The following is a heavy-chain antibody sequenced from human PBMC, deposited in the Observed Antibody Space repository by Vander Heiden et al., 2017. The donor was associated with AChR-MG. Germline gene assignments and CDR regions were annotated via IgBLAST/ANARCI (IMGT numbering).Heavy chain of an antibody. D-gene: IGHD1-7*01. CDR2: IYYGGST. J-gene: IGHJ3*02. V-gene: IGHV4-39*01. CDR3: ANGGNSDAFDI. CDR1: GGSVSSSNYP. Sequence: QLQVQESGPGLVKPSETLSLTCSVSGGSVSSSNYPWGRILQPPGKGLEWVGKIYYGGSTSYNPSLKSRVIISVDTSKDQFSLKLTSVTAADTAVYYCANGGNSDAFDIWGQGTRVTVSS.